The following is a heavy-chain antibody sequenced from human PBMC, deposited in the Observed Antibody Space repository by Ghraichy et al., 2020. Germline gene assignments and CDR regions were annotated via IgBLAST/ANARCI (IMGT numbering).Heavy chain of an antibody. V-gene: IGHV3-23*01. D-gene: IGHD6-6*01. CDR3: AKGSAAARPYYFDY. J-gene: IGHJ4*02. CDR2: IGPIGSST. Sequence: GESLNISCAASGFTFSSYAMSWVRQPPGKGLEWVSAIGPIGSSTYYADSVKGRFTICSNNYRDTLYLQMNSLRADDTAVYYCAKGSAAARPYYFDYWGQGNLVNVSS. CDR1: GFTFSSYA.